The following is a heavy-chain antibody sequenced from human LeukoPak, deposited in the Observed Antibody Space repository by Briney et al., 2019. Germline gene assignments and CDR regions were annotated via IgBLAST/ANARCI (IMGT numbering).Heavy chain of an antibody. D-gene: IGHD5-18*01. J-gene: IGHJ5*02. Sequence: PSETLSLTCTVSGGSITSYYWSWIRQPPGKGLEWIGYIYYSRSTNYNPSLKSRVTISVDTSKNQFSLKLRSVTAADTAVYYCARHVGYGNNWFDPWGQGTLVTVSS. CDR2: IYYSRST. CDR3: ARHVGYGNNWFDP. V-gene: IGHV4-59*08. CDR1: GGSITSYY.